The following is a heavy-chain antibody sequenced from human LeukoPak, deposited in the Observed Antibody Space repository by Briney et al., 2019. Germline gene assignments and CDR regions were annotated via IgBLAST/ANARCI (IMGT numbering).Heavy chain of an antibody. CDR2: IYYSGST. J-gene: IGHJ6*03. V-gene: IGHV4-59*12. Sequence: SETLSLTCTVSGGSISSYYWSWIRQPPGKGLEWIGYIYYSGSTNYNPSLKSRVTISVDTSKNQFSLKLSSVTAADTAVYYCARGPVVPADPPGYYYYYMDVWGKGTTVIVSS. D-gene: IGHD2-2*01. CDR1: GGSISSYY. CDR3: ARGPVVPADPPGYYYYYMDV.